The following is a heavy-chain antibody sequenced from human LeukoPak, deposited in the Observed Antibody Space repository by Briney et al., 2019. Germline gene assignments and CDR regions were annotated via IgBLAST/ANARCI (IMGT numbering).Heavy chain of an antibody. CDR3: ARDGAVSYYYYGMDV. CDR2: INPNSGGT. J-gene: IGHJ6*02. D-gene: IGHD3-16*01. V-gene: IGHV1-2*02. Sequence: ASVKVSCKASGYTFTDYYMHWVRQAPGQGREWRGWINPNSGGTNYAQKFQGRVTMTRDTSISTAYMELSRLRSDDTAVYYCARDGAVSYYYYGMDVWGQGTTVTVSS. CDR1: GYTFTDYY.